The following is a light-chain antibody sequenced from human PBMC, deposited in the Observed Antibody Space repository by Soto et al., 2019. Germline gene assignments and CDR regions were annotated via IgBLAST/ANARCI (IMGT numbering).Light chain of an antibody. J-gene: IGKJ1*01. CDR1: QSISSW. V-gene: IGKV1-5*03. CDR3: QQYNSYRT. CDR2: KAS. Sequence: DIQMTQSPSTLSASVGDRVTITCRASQSISSWLAWYQQKTGKAPKLLIYKASSLESGDPSRFSGSGSGKEFTLTISSLQPDDFATYYCQQYNSYRTFGQGTKVEIK.